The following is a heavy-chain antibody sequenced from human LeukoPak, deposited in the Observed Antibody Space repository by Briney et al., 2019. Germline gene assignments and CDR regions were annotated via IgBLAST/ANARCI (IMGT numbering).Heavy chain of an antibody. CDR3: AVSYCGGDCAFDY. CDR1: GFTVSSNY. V-gene: IGHV3-66*01. CDR2: IYSGGST. J-gene: IGHJ4*02. D-gene: IGHD2-21*02. Sequence: GGSLRLSCAASGFTVSSNYMSWVRQAPGKGLEWVSVIYSGGSTYYADSVKGRFTISRDNSKNTLYLQMNSLRAEDTAVYYCAVSYCGGDCAFDYWGQGTLVTVSS.